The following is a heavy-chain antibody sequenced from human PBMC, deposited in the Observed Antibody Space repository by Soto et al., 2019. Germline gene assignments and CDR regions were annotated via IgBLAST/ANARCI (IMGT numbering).Heavy chain of an antibody. CDR1: GGSISSGDYY. CDR2: IYYSGST. Sequence: QVQLQESGPGLVKPSQTLSLTCTVSGGSISSGDYYWSWIRQPPGKGLEWIGYIYYSGSTYYNPSLNSRVTLSVDTSKNQFALKLSSVTAADTAVYYCARERPDGARLDPWGQGTLVTVSS. V-gene: IGHV4-30-4*01. CDR3: ARERPDGARLDP. J-gene: IGHJ5*02. D-gene: IGHD6-6*01.